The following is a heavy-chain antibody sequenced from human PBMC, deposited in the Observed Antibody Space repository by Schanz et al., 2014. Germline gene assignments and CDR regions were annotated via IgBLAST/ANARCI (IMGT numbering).Heavy chain of an antibody. Sequence: QLQLVQSGAVVKKPGASVKISCGTFGKRYFIHWVRQAPGQGLEWMGMIDPRGASTTYAQKFQGRLSLTGDMSTSTLYLELRSLTSEDTAVYYCARNYEWFESWGQGTLVTVSS. V-gene: IGHV1-46*02. J-gene: IGHJ5*01. CDR2: IDPRGAST. CDR1: GKRYF. D-gene: IGHD3-16*01. CDR3: ARNYEWFES.